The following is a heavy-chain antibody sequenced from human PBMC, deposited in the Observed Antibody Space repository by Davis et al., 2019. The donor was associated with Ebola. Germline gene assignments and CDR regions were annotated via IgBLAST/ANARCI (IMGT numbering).Heavy chain of an antibody. CDR2: FDPEDGEA. CDR1: GYTLTELS. CDR3: ARDTTPAEGLWFGEFDY. D-gene: IGHD3-10*01. Sequence: AASVKVSCKVSGYTLTELSMHWVRQAPGKGLEWMGSFDPEDGEAIYAQKFQDRVIVTEDTSTDTAYMELSSLRAEDTAVYYCARDTTPAEGLWFGEFDYWGQGTLVTVSS. V-gene: IGHV1-24*01. J-gene: IGHJ4*02.